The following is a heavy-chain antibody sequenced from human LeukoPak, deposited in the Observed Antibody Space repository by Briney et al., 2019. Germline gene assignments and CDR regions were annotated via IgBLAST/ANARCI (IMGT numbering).Heavy chain of an antibody. CDR1: GFTFNTYS. D-gene: IGHD3-10*02. Sequence: GGSLRLSCAVSGFTFNTYSMNWVRQAPGKGLEWVSYISSTSSTIHYADSVKGRFTISRDNAKNSLYLQMNSLRAEDTAVYYCAELGITMIGGVWGKGTTVTISS. J-gene: IGHJ6*04. V-gene: IGHV3-48*04. CDR3: AELGITMIGGV. CDR2: ISSTSSTI.